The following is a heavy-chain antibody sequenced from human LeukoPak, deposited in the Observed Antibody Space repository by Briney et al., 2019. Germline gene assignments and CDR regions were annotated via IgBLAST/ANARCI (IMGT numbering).Heavy chain of an antibody. D-gene: IGHD3-9*01. V-gene: IGHV3-11*04. Sequence: GGSLRLSCAASGFTFRDYYMIWIRQAPGKGLEWVSYISSGGSPIYYADSVKGRFTISRDNAESSVYLQMNSLRVDDTGLYYCTRDIDDVLTGDDAFDVWGQGTVVTVSS. CDR1: GFTFRDYY. J-gene: IGHJ3*01. CDR3: TRDIDDVLTGDDAFDV. CDR2: ISSGGSPI.